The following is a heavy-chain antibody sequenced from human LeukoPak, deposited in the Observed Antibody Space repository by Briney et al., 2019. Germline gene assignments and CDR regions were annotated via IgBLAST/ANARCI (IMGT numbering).Heavy chain of an antibody. CDR2: MNPNSGNT. CDR1: GYTFTSYD. J-gene: IGHJ4*02. D-gene: IGHD4-23*01. CDR3: ARAYSFGGNWDFDY. Sequence: ASVKVSCKASGYTFTSYDINWVRQATGQGLEWMGWMNPNSGNTGYAQKFQGRVTMTRNTSISTAYMELSSLRSEDTAVYYCARAYSFGGNWDFDYWGQGTLVTVSS. V-gene: IGHV1-8*01.